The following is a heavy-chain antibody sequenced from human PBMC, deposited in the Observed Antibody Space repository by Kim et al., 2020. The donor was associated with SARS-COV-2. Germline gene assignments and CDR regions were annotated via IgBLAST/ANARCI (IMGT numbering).Heavy chain of an antibody. D-gene: IGHD6-19*01. CDR3: VKEGPNTSGYYWFDA. Sequence: EAVKGRFTISRDNSKNTLYVQINSRRAEDTAVYYCVKEGPNTSGYYWFDAWGQGILVAVSS. J-gene: IGHJ5*02. V-gene: IGHV3-23*01.